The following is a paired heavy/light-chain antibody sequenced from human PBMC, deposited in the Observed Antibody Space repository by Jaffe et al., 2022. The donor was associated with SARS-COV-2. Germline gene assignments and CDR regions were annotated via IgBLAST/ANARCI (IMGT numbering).Light chain of an antibody. J-gene: IGKJ2*01. CDR1: QSIISY. CDR2: GAS. CDR3: QQTYTAPFN. V-gene: IGKV1-39*01. Sequence: DIQMTQSPSSLSASVGDRVTITCRASQSIISYLNWYQQKPGRAPKLLIYGASSLQSGVPGRFSGSGSGTAFTLTITSLQPEDFATYYCQQTYTAPFNFGQGTKLQI.
Heavy chain of an antibody. CDR1: GFSFGGYA. J-gene: IGHJ4*02. D-gene: IGHD3-10*01. V-gene: IGHV3-49*03. CDR2: IKSKAYDATT. Sequence: EVQLVESGGGLVQPGRSLRLSCTASGFSFGGYALSWFRQAPGKGLEWVGFIKSKAYDATTDYAPSVKDRFTISRDDSKSIAYLQMSSLKTEDTAVYYCAVGIYGSGIYTPGDDYWGPGTLVTVSS. CDR3: AVGIYGSGIYTPGDDY.